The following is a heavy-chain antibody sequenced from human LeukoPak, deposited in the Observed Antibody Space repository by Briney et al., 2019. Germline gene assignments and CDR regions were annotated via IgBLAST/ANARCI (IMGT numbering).Heavy chain of an antibody. CDR3: AKASSGSYYYYGMDV. D-gene: IGHD1-26*01. Sequence: GGSLRLSCAASGFTFDDYAMHWVRQAPGKGLEWVSGISWNSGSIGYADSVKGRFTISRDNAKNSLYLQMNSLRAEDTAVYYCAKASSGSYYYYGMDVWGQGTTVTVSS. CDR2: ISWNSGSI. V-gene: IGHV3-9*01. J-gene: IGHJ6*02. CDR1: GFTFDDYA.